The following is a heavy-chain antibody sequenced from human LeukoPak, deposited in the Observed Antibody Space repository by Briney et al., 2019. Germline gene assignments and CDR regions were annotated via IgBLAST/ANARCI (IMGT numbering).Heavy chain of an antibody. CDR2: IYYSGTT. CDR3: ARADYSSTWSHDYYYMDV. CDR1: GGSINSRSYY. V-gene: IGHV4-39*07. Sequence: PSETLFLTCSVSGGSINSRSYYWGWVRQPPGRGLEWLGSIYYSGTTYYNPSLKSRVTISVDTSKNQFSLKLSSVTAADTAVYYCARADYSSTWSHDYYYMDVWGKGTTVTVSS. D-gene: IGHD6-13*01. J-gene: IGHJ6*03.